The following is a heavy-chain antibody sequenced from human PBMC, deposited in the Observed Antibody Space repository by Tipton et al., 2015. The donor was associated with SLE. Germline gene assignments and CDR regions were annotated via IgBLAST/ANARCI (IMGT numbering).Heavy chain of an antibody. CDR2: INSSGTT. D-gene: IGHD3-10*01. CDR3: TRHDYFASGRVC. V-gene: IGHV4-39*07. Sequence: GSLRLSCTVSGGSISSYSWGWIRQPPGKGLEWIGSINSSGTTSYNPSLKSRVTISVDTSKNQFSLKLSSVTAADTAVYYCTRHDYFASGRVCWGQGTLVTISS. J-gene: IGHJ4*02. CDR1: GGSISSYS.